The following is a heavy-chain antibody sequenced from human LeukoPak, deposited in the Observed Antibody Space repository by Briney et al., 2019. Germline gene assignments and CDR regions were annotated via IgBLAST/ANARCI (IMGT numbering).Heavy chain of an antibody. CDR2: INSDGSTT. Sequence: QPGGSLRLSCAASGFTFSSNWMHWVRQAPGKGVVWVSRINSDGSTTSYADSVRGRFTISRDNAKNTVYLQMNSLSVEDTAIYYCATVRTVSWNWVDPWGQGTLVTVSS. CDR1: GFTFSSNW. CDR3: ATVRTVSWNWVDP. V-gene: IGHV3-74*01. D-gene: IGHD4-17*01. J-gene: IGHJ5*02.